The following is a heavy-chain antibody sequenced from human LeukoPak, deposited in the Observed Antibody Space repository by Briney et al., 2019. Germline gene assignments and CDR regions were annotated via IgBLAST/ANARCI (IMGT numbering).Heavy chain of an antibody. J-gene: IGHJ4*02. CDR1: GGSISSGSYY. CDR2: IYTSGST. V-gene: IGHV4-61*02. Sequence: KSSETLSLTCTVSGGSISSGSYYWSWIRRPAGKGLEWIGRIYTSGSTNYNPSLKSRVTISVDTSKNQFSLKLSSVTAADTAVYYCARDRGSTILTFFDYWGQGTLVTVSS. D-gene: IGHD3-16*01. CDR3: ARDRGSTILTFFDY.